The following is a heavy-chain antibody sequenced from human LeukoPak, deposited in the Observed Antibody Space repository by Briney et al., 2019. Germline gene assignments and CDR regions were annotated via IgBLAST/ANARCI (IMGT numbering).Heavy chain of an antibody. D-gene: IGHD2-21*01. CDR1: GFTLSDYW. J-gene: IGHJ4*02. V-gene: IGHV3-74*01. CDR3: ARHIKANYFDY. CDR2: INRDGSTT. Sequence: GGSLRLSCAASGFTLSDYWMHWVRQAPGKGLVWVSRINRDGSTTTYADSVKGRFTISRDNAKNTLYLQMNSLRPEDTAVYYCARHIKANYFDYWGQGTLVTVSS.